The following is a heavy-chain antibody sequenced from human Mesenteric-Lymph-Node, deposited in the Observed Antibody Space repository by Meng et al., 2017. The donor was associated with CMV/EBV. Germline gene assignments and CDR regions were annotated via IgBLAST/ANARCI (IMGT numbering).Heavy chain of an antibody. Sequence: GESLKISCAASGFTFSSYGMHWVRQAPGKGLEWVAFIRYDGSNKYYADSVKGRFTISRDNSKNTLYLQMNSLRAGDTAVYYCAKVGKYCSSTSCYTPYYYGMDVWGQGTTVTVSS. CDR3: AKVGKYCSSTSCYTPYYYGMDV. CDR2: IRYDGSNK. V-gene: IGHV3-30*02. CDR1: GFTFSSYG. D-gene: IGHD2-2*02. J-gene: IGHJ6*02.